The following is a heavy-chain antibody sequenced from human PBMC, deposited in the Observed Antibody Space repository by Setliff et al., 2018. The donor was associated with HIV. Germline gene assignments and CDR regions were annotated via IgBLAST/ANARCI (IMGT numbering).Heavy chain of an antibody. V-gene: IGHV4-39*07. CDR1: GGSITTTDYY. CDR3: ARTRGRAPVSYYFDN. J-gene: IGHJ4*02. Sequence: SETLSLTCSVSGGSITTTDYYWTWIRQSPGKGLEWIGSIYYTGSTAYNPSLNSRVTMSVDTSRDQFSLKLSSVTAADTAVYYCARTRGRAPVSYYFDNWGQGTLVTVSS. D-gene: IGHD2-2*01. CDR2: IYYTGST.